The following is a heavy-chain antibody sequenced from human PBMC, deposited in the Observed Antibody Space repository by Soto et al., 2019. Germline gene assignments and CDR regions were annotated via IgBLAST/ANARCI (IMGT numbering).Heavy chain of an antibody. CDR2: ISSSGSTI. CDR1: GFTFSDYY. J-gene: IGHJ6*03. CDR3: ARVGDVSCSSTSCYVDMRGYGSARQKYRYMDV. V-gene: IGHV3-11*01. Sequence: GGSLRLSCAASGFTFSDYYMSWIRQAPGKGLEWVSYISSSGSTIYYADSVKGRFTISRDNAKNSLYLQMNSLRAEDTAVYYCARVGDVSCSSTSCYVDMRGYGSARQKYRYMDVWGKGTTVTVSS. D-gene: IGHD2-2*01.